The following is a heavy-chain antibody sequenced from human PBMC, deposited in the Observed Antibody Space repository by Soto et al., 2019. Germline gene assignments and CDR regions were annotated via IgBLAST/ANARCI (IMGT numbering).Heavy chain of an antibody. J-gene: IGHJ4*02. V-gene: IGHV1-69*06. CDR1: GYSFSSHA. CDR3: ARGGALSTSWYWGDGLDS. D-gene: IGHD6-13*01. Sequence: GASVKVSCKASGYSFSSHAITWVRQAPGQGLEWMGGIIPVFGTPSYAQKFQCRVTISADKSTNTSYLELRSLRSEDTAVYYCARGGALSTSWYWGDGLDSWGQGTQVTVSS. CDR2: IIPVFGTP.